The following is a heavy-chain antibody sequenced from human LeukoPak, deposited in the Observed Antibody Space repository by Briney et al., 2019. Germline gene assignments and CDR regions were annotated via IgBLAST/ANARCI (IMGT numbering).Heavy chain of an antibody. D-gene: IGHD2-15*01. J-gene: IGHJ5*02. CDR2: IYHTGSN. V-gene: IGHV4-61*08. CDR3: ARATVVVVVNWFDP. Sequence: PSETLSLTCTVSGGSVSSADYYWSWIRHPPGKALEWIGYIYHTGSNNYKYSLKSRVTISLDTSKNRFSLRLSSVTAADTAVYYCARATVVVVVNWFDPWGQGTLVTVSS. CDR1: GGSVSSADYY.